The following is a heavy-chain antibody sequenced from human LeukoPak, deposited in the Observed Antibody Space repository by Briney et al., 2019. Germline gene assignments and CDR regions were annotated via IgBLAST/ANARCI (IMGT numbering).Heavy chain of an antibody. D-gene: IGHD3-3*01. CDR2: IYHSGST. CDR1: GDSISSSSW. J-gene: IGHJ4*02. V-gene: IGHV4-4*02. Sequence: PSETLSLTCAVSGDSISSSSWWSWVRQSPGKGLEWIGEIYHSGSTNYNPSLKSRVTISIDKSKNQFSLKLSSVTAADTAVYYCARPAFNYDFWSGYYPGYFDYWGQGTLVTVSS. CDR3: ARPAFNYDFWSGYYPGYFDY.